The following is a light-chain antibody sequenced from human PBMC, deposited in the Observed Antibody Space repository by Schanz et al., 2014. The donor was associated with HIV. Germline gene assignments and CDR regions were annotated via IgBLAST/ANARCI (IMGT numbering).Light chain of an antibody. CDR1: QSVDSW. V-gene: IGKV1-5*01. J-gene: IGKJ3*01. Sequence: DIQMTQSPSSLSASVGDRVTITCRASQSVDSWLAWYQQKPGKDPKFLIYAASSLQSGVPSRFSGNGSATEFTLTISNLQPDDFATYYGEHYNSYSSTFGPGTKVDIK. CDR3: EHYNSYSST. CDR2: AAS.